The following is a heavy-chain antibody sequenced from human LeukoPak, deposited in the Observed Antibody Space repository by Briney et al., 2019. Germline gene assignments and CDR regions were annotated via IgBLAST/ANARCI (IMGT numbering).Heavy chain of an antibody. D-gene: IGHD6-6*01. J-gene: IGHJ4*02. CDR2: INHSGST. CDR3: ARLGTAARPGFIAAAN. V-gene: IGHV4-34*01. CDR1: GGSFSGYY. Sequence: SETLSLTCAVYGGSFSGYYWSWIRQPPGKGLEWIGEINHSGSTNYNPSLKSRVTISVDTSKNQFSLKLSSVTAADTAVYYCARLGTAARPGFIAAANWGQGTLVTVSS.